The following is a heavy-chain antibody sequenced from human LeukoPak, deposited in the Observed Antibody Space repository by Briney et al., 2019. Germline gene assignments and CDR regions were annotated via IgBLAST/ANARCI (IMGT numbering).Heavy chain of an antibody. Sequence: PGGSLRLSCAASGFTFSSYAMSWVRQAPGKGLEWVSAISGSGGSTYYADSVKGRFTISRDNSKNTLYLQMNSLRAEDTAVYFCAKVRDSSSRYLDYWGQGTLVTVSS. CDR3: AKVRDSSSRYLDY. CDR2: ISGSGGST. CDR1: GFTFSSYA. D-gene: IGHD6-13*01. J-gene: IGHJ4*02. V-gene: IGHV3-23*01.